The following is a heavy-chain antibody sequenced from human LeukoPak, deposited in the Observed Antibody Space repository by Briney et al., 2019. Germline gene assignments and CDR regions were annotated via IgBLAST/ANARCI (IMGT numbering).Heavy chain of an antibody. J-gene: IGHJ4*02. CDR1: GYTFTSYG. D-gene: IGHD6-13*01. CDR2: ISAYNGNT. CDR3: ARTGAHSSSWSRGHFDY. V-gene: IGHV1-18*01. Sequence: ASVKVSCKASGYTFTSYGISWVRQAPGQGLEWMGWISAYNGNTNYAQKLQGRVTMTTDTSTSTAYMELRSLRSDDTAVYYCARTGAHSSSWSRGHFDYWGQGTLVTVSS.